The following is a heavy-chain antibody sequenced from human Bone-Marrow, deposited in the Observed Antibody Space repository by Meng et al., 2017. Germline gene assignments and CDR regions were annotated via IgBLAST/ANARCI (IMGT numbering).Heavy chain of an antibody. J-gene: IGHJ6*02. Sequence: GGSLRLSCAASGFTVSSNYMSWVRQVPGKGLEWVSVIYSGGSTYYADSVKGRFTISRDNSKNTLYLQMNSLRAEDTAVYYCARVDWGSGADGAYYYYGMDVWGQGTTVTVSS. V-gene: IGHV3-66*02. D-gene: IGHD3-16*01. CDR1: GFTVSSNY. CDR3: ARVDWGSGADGAYYYYGMDV. CDR2: IYSGGST.